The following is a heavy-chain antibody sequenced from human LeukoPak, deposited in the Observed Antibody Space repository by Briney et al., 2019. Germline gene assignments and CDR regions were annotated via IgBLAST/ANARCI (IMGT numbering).Heavy chain of an antibody. CDR1: GASISSYY. CDR3: AREKNGNEPFDY. Sequence: SETLSLTCTVSGASISSYYWSWIRQPPGKGLEWIGYLYNTRNTYYNPSLKSRVTISVDTSKNQFSLKVSSVTAADTAVYYCAREKNGNEPFDYWSQGTLVTVSS. V-gene: IGHV4-59*01. D-gene: IGHD4-23*01. CDR2: LYNTRNT. J-gene: IGHJ4*02.